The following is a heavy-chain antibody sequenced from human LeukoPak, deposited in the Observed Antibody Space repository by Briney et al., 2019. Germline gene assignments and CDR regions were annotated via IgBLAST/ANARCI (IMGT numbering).Heavy chain of an antibody. CDR3: ARTFGSGRYPGDWFDP. V-gene: IGHV3-74*01. J-gene: IGHJ5*02. Sequence: GGSLRLSCIASGFPFSHYWMHWVRQGPGKGREWVSRIYSDGSSTTYADSVKGRFTISRDNAKTTLYLQMSSLRVEGTAVYYCARTFGSGRYPGDWFDPWGQGTLVTVSS. D-gene: IGHD6-19*01. CDR2: IYSDGSST. CDR1: GFPFSHYW.